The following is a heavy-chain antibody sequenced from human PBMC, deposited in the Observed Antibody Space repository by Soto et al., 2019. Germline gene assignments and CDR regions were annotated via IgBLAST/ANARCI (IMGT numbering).Heavy chain of an antibody. Sequence: TSETLSLTCAVYGGSFSGYYWSWIRQPPGKGLEWIGEINHSGSTNYNPSLKSRVTISVDTSKNQFSLKLSSVTAADTAVYYCARAGNDFWSGYLPYYYYGMDVWGQGTTVTVSS. CDR2: INHSGST. CDR1: GGSFSGYY. J-gene: IGHJ6*02. V-gene: IGHV4-34*01. CDR3: ARAGNDFWSGYLPYYYYGMDV. D-gene: IGHD3-3*01.